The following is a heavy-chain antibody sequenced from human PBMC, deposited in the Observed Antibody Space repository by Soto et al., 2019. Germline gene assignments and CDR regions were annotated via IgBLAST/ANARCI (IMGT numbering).Heavy chain of an antibody. CDR1: GFSFSSYG. D-gene: IGHD2-8*01. CDR2: IWYDVSNK. J-gene: IGHJ4*02. V-gene: IGHV3-33*01. CDR3: ARCNGVGGLEC. Sequence: PGGSLRLSCAASGFSFSSYGMHWVRQAPGKGLEWVAVIWYDVSNKYYADSVKGRFTISRDNSKSTLYLQMNSLRAEDTAVYYCARCNGVGGLECWGEENMLNISS.